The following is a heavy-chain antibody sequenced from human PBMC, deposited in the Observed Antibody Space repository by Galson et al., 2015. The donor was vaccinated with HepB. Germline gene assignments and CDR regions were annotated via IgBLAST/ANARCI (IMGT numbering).Heavy chain of an antibody. Sequence: SLRLACAASGFTVSSYAMSWVRQAPGKGLEWVSAISGSGGNTYSPASVKGRFTIPRDNSKNTLYLQMNSLRAEDTAIYYCAKVFKQWLIPYYFDYWGQGTLVTVSS. D-gene: IGHD6-19*01. CDR1: GFTVSSYA. CDR2: ISGSGGNT. CDR3: AKVFKQWLIPYYFDY. J-gene: IGHJ4*02. V-gene: IGHV3-23*01.